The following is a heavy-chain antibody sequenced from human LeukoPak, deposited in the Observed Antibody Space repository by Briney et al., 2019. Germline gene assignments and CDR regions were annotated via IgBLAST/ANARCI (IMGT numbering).Heavy chain of an antibody. CDR2: VFYTGST. V-gene: IGHV4-61*01. CDR3: ATYSTASVGFHY. J-gene: IGHJ4*02. Sequence: SETLSLTCTVSGGSVNSGNYYWTWIRQPPGEGLEWIGYVFYTGSTNYDPSLESRVTISVDTSKNQVSLKLTSMTAADTAVYYCATYSTASVGFHYWGRGTLVTVSS. CDR1: GGSVNSGNYY. D-gene: IGHD6-13*01.